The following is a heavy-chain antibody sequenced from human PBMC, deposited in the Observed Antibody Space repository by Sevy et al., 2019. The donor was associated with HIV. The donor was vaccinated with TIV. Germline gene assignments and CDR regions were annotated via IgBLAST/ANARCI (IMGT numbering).Heavy chain of an antibody. CDR2: FDPEDGET. D-gene: IGHD3-3*01. CDR1: GYTLTELS. CDR3: ATVRLTLWSGYYKYYFDY. V-gene: IGHV1-24*01. Sequence: GASVKVSCKVSGYTLTELSMHWVRQAPGKGLEWMGGFDPEDGETIHAQKFQGRVTMTEDTSTDTAYVELSSLRSEDTAVYYCATVRLTLWSGYYKYYFDYWGQGTLVTVSS. J-gene: IGHJ4*02.